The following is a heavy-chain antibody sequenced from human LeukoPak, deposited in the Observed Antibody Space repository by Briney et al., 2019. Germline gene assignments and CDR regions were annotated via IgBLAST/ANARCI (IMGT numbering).Heavy chain of an antibody. V-gene: IGHV1-2*02. CDR2: INPNSGGT. J-gene: IGHJ3*02. Sequence: ASVKVSCKASGYTFTGYYMHWVRQAPGQGLEWIGWINPNSGGTNYAQKFQGRVTMTRDTSISTAYMELSRLRSDDTAVYYCARGIYPKDAFDIWGQGTMVTVSS. CDR1: GYTFTGYY. CDR3: ARGIYPKDAFDI. D-gene: IGHD5/OR15-5a*01.